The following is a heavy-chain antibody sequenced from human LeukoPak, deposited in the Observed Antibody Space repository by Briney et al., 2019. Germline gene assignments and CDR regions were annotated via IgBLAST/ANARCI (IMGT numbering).Heavy chain of an antibody. CDR3: AVWNDGAGYFYHGMDV. J-gene: IGHJ6*02. CDR1: GYPFTSYA. CDR2: INADNGNT. Sequence: ASVKVSCKTSGYPFTSYAIHWVRQAPGQRLEWMGWINADNGNTKYSRKFQGRATITRDTSASTAYMELTSLRSEDTAVCYCAVWNDGAGYFYHGMDVWGQGTTVSVSS. D-gene: IGHD1-1*01. V-gene: IGHV1-3*01.